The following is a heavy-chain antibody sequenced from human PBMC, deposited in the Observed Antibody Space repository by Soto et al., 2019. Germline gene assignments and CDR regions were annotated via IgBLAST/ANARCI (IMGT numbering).Heavy chain of an antibody. V-gene: IGHV3-9*01. CDR3: AKDKVGGTYFSGLDY. Sequence: GGSLRLSCAASGFRFDEHAIHWVRQAPGKGLEWVSGITRDSGNKGYADSVKGRFIVSRDNAKNSLYLQMNSLRPDDTALYYCAKDKVGGTYFSGLDYWGQGALVIVSS. CDR1: GFRFDEHA. D-gene: IGHD1-26*01. J-gene: IGHJ4*02. CDR2: ITRDSGNK.